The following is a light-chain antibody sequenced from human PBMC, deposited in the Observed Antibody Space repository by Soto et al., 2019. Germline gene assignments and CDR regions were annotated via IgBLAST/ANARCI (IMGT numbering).Light chain of an antibody. V-gene: IGKV3-15*01. CDR3: QQYNNWPPLT. CDR1: QTVGSN. J-gene: IGKJ4*01. Sequence: IVMTQSLATLSVSPGERATLSCRASQTVGSNLAWYQQKPGQSPRLLIYGASTRATGIPARFTGSGSGTEFILTISSLQSEDFAVYYCQQYNNWPPLTFGGGSKVEIK. CDR2: GAS.